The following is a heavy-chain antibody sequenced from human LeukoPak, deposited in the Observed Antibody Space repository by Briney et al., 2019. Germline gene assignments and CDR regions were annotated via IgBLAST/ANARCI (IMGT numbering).Heavy chain of an antibody. J-gene: IGHJ4*02. Sequence: GESLKISCKVSGYSFTNNWLGWVRQMPGKGLEWMWIIFPSDSDTRYSPSFQGQVTISADKSISTAYLQWSSLKASDTAMYYCARYSGSFSKSFDSWGQGTLVTVSS. V-gene: IGHV5-51*01. CDR3: ARYSGSFSKSFDS. D-gene: IGHD1-26*01. CDR2: IFPSDSDT. CDR1: GYSFTNNW.